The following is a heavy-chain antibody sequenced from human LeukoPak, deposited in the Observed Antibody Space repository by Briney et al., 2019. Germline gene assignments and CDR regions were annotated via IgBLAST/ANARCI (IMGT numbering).Heavy chain of an antibody. CDR3: AKDYSSSPSYSHFDY. V-gene: IGHV3-7*03. D-gene: IGHD6-13*01. Sequence: PGGSLRLSCAASGFPFNAYWMTWVRQAPGKGLEWVANIRQDGDTKYYVDSVKGRFTISRDNAKNSLYLQMNSLRAEDTALYYCAKDYSSSPSYSHFDYWGQGTLVTVSS. J-gene: IGHJ4*02. CDR1: GFPFNAYW. CDR2: IRQDGDTK.